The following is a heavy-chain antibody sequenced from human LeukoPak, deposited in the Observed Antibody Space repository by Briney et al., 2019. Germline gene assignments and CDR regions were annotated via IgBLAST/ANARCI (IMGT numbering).Heavy chain of an antibody. V-gene: IGHV1-3*01. D-gene: IGHD5-12*01. CDR1: GYTFTSYA. CDR3: ASSPGEVATIAYYFDY. J-gene: IGHJ4*02. CDR2: INAGNGNT. Sequence: ASVKVSCKASGYTFTSYAMHWVRQAPGQRLEWMGWINAGNGNTKYSQKLQGRVTMTTDTSTCTAYMELRSLRSDDTAVYYCASSPGEVATIAYYFDYWGQGTLVTASS.